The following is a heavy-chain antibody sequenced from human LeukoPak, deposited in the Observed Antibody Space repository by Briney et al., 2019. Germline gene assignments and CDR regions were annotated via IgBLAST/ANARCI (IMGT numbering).Heavy chain of an antibody. CDR1: GGSISSYY. CDR3: ARGRVYYETGGYRRNWFDP. CDR2: IYYIGST. V-gene: IGHV4-59*01. J-gene: IGHJ5*02. D-gene: IGHD3-22*01. Sequence: SETLSLTCTVSGGSISSYYWSWIRQPPGKGLEWIGYIYYIGSTNYNPALKSRVTISVDTSRNQFSLKLTSVTAADTAVYYCARGRVYYETGGYRRNWFDPWGQGTLVTVSS.